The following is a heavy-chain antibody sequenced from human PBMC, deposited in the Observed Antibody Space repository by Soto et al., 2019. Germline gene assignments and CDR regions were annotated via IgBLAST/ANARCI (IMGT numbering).Heavy chain of an antibody. Sequence: QPGGSLRLSCAASGFTFSSYGMHWVRQAPGKGLERVAVIWYDVSNKYYADSVKGRFTISRDNSNNTLYLQMNSLRAEDTAVYYCARDFSGSSWSTPDYYYGMDVWGQGTTVTVSS. J-gene: IGHJ6*02. CDR2: IWYDVSNK. V-gene: IGHV3-33*01. CDR3: ARDFSGSSWSTPDYYYGMDV. D-gene: IGHD6-13*01. CDR1: GFTFSSYG.